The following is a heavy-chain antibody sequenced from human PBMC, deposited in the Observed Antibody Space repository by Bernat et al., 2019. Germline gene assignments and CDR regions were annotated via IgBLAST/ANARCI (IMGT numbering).Heavy chain of an antibody. CDR1: GYSFTNYW. V-gene: IGHV5-51*01. CDR3: ARGYNWNSDKFDY. CDR2: IHSGDSDT. Sequence: EVQLVQSGAEVKKPGESLKISCKGSGYSFTNYWIGWVRQMPGKGLEWMGIIHSGDSDTRYSPSFQGQVTISAAKSINTAYLQWRSLKASDTAMYYCARGYNWNSDKFDYWGQGTLVTVSS. J-gene: IGHJ4*02. D-gene: IGHD1-7*01.